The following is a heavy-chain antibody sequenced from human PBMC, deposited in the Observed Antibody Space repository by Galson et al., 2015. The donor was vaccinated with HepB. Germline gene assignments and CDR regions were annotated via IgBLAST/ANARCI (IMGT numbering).Heavy chain of an antibody. V-gene: IGHV3-53*01. J-gene: IGHJ4*02. CDR3: ARASGDFWSGYHFDY. CDR2: IYSGGST. CDR1: GFTVSSNY. D-gene: IGHD3-3*01. Sequence: SLRLSCAASGFTVSSNYMCWVRQAPGKGLEWVSVIYSGGSTYYADSVKGRFTISRDNSKNTLYLQMNSLRAEDTAVYYCARASGDFWSGYHFDYWGQGTLVTVSS.